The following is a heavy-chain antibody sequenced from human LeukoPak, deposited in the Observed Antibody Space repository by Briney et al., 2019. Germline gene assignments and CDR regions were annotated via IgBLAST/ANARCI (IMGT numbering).Heavy chain of an antibody. CDR2: IYYSGST. Sequence: SETLSLTCTVSGGSISSSSYYWGWIRQPPGKGVERIGSIYYSGSTYYNPSLKSRVTISVDTSKNQYSLKLSSVTAADTAVYYCARQANIVVVPAALMDVWGKGTTVTVSS. V-gene: IGHV4-39*01. CDR3: ARQANIVVVPAALMDV. J-gene: IGHJ6*03. D-gene: IGHD2-2*01. CDR1: GGSISSSSYY.